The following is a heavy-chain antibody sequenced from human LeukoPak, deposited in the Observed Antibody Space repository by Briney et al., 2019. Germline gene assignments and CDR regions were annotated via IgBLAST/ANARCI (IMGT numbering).Heavy chain of an antibody. V-gene: IGHV5-51*01. J-gene: IGHJ3*01. Sequence: GESLKISCEGSGYSFTSYWIAWVRQMPGKGLEWMGIIYPGDSDTRYSPSFQGQVTISADKSVSTAYLQWSSLVASDTAIYYCARPRVVGATLDAFDVWGQGTMVTVAS. CDR1: GYSFTSYW. CDR2: IYPGDSDT. CDR3: ARPRVVGATLDAFDV. D-gene: IGHD2-15*01.